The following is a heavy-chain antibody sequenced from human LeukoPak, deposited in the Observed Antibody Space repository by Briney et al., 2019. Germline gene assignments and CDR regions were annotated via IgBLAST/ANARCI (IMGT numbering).Heavy chain of an antibody. CDR3: ARGYRYNWNGEFDY. V-gene: IGHV4-31*03. J-gene: IGHJ4*02. D-gene: IGHD1-20*01. CDR1: GGSISSGGYY. Sequence: PSETLSLTCTVSGGSISSGGYYWSWIRQHPGKGLEWIGYIYYSGSTYYNPSLKSRVTISVDTSKNQFSLKLSSVTAADTAVYYCARGYRYNWNGEFDYWGQGTLVTVSS. CDR2: IYYSGST.